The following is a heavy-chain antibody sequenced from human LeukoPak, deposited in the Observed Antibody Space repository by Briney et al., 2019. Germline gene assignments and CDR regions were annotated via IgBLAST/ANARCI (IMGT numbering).Heavy chain of an antibody. CDR3: ARGAARPGYYYYYMDV. CDR1: GFTFSSYW. CDR2: INTDGSST. V-gene: IGHV3-74*01. D-gene: IGHD6-6*01. J-gene: IGHJ6*03. Sequence: GGSLRLSCAASGFTFSSYWMHWVRQAPGKGLVWVSRINTDGSSTSYADSVKGRFTISRDNAKSTLYLQMNSLRAEDTAVYYCARGAARPGYYYYYMDVWGKGTTVTVSS.